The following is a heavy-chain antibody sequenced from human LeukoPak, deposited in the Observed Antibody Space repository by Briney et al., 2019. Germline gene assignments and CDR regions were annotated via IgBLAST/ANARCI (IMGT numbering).Heavy chain of an antibody. J-gene: IGHJ4*02. D-gene: IGHD3-22*01. Sequence: GSLRLSCAASGFTVSSNYMSWVRQAPGKGLEWVSVIYSGGTTYYADSIKGRFTISRDNSKNTLYLQMNSLRAEDTAVYYCAGRYDSSGYPLHWGQGTLVTVSS. CDR3: AGRYDSSGYPLH. V-gene: IGHV3-53*01. CDR2: IYSGGTT. CDR1: GFTVSSNY.